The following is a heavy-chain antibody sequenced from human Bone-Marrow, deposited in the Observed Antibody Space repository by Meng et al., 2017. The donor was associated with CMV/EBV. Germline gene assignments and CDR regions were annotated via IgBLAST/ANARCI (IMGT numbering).Heavy chain of an antibody. D-gene: IGHD6-13*01. J-gene: IGHJ4*02. CDR3: EKDHGTSWATFDY. CDR2: TRHGESTA. V-gene: IGHV3-30*02. CDR1: GFTFSNYV. Sequence: GESLKISCAASGFTFSNYVMHWVRQAPGKGLEWVTFTRHGESTAFYADSVKGRFTISRDNSKNTLYLQMNSLRGEDTAVYYCEKDHGTSWATFDYWGQGTLVTVSS.